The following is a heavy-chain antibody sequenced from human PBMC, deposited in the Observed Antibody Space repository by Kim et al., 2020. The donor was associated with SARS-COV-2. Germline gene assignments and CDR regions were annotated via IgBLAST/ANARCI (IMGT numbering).Heavy chain of an antibody. Sequence: GGSLRLSCAASGFTFSSYAMHWVRQAPGKGLEWVAVISYDGSNKYYADSVKGRFTISRDNSKNTLYLQMNSLRAEDTAVYYCASLVGATWGTYYYGMDVWGQGTTVTVSS. V-gene: IGHV3-30*04. CDR2: ISYDGSNK. CDR1: GFTFSSYA. CDR3: ASLVGATWGTYYYGMDV. D-gene: IGHD1-26*01. J-gene: IGHJ6*02.